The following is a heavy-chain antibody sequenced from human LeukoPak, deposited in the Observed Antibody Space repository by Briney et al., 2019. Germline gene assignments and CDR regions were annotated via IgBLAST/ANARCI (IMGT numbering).Heavy chain of an antibody. CDR2: IRYDGSNK. D-gene: IGHD2-21*01. CDR1: GFTFSSYG. V-gene: IGHV3-30*02. J-gene: IGHJ6*03. CDR3: ARGGDFYYYYMDV. Sequence: GGPLRLSCAASGFTFSSYGMHWVRQAPGKGLEWVAFIRYDGSNKYYADSVKGRFTISRDNSKNTLYLQMNSLRAEDTAVYYCARGGDFYYYYMDVWGKGTTVTISS.